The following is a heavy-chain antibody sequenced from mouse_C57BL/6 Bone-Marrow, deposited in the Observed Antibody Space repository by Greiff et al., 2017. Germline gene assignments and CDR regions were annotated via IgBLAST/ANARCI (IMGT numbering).Heavy chain of an antibody. CDR3: ARHYYGSSYWYFDV. Sequence: EVQVVESGGGLVKPGGSLKLSCAASGFTFSDYGMHWVRQAPEKGLEWVAYISSGSSTIYYADTVKGRFTISRDNAKNTLFLQMTSLRSEDTAMYYCARHYYGSSYWYFDVWGTGTTVTVSS. CDR2: ISSGSSTI. J-gene: IGHJ1*03. CDR1: GFTFSDYG. D-gene: IGHD1-1*01. V-gene: IGHV5-17*01.